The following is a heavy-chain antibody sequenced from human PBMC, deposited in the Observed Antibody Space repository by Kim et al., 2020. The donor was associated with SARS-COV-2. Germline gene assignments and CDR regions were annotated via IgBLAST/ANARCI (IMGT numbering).Heavy chain of an antibody. Sequence: YAQKRQGRVTMTTDTSTSTAYMERRSLRSDDTAVYYCARRGPYYYYGMDVWGQGTTVTVSS. V-gene: IGHV1-18*01. J-gene: IGHJ6*02. CDR3: ARRGPYYYYGMDV.